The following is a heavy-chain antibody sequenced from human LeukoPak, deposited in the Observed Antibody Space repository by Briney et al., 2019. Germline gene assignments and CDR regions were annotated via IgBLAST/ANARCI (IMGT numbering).Heavy chain of an antibody. D-gene: IGHD1-26*01. Sequence: ASVKVSCKASGFTFTTFAVQWVRQARGQRLEWIGWIVVDGGNTHYAQKFQERVDIITDRSTNTVFMELRSLRSDDTAVYYCARGGWELFDYWGQGTLVTVSS. CDR1: GFTFTTFA. CDR2: IVVDGGNT. J-gene: IGHJ4*02. CDR3: ARGGWELFDY. V-gene: IGHV1-58*01.